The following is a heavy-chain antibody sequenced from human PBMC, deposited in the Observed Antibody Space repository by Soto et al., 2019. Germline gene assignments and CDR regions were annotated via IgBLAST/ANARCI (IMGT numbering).Heavy chain of an antibody. V-gene: IGHV1-2*04. CDR2: INPDSGGI. J-gene: IGHJ6*02. CDR1: GYTFTGYY. D-gene: IGHD3-10*01. Sequence: AASVKVSCKASGYTFTGYYMHWVRQAPGQGLEWMGWINPDSGGISYAQKFQGWVTMTRDTSISTAYMELSRLRSDDTAVYYCAREELTVVRGVITRYGMDVWGQGTTVTVSS. CDR3: AREELTVVRGVITRYGMDV.